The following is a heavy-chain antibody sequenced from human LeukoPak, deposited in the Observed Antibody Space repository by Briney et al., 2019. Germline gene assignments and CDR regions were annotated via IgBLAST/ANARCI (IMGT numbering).Heavy chain of an antibody. J-gene: IGHJ4*02. Sequence: GRSLRLSCAASGFTFSSYGMHWVRQAPGKGLEWVAVIWYDGSNKYYADSVKGRFTISRDNSKNTLYLQMNSQRAEDTAVYYCANLAVAGAIDYWGQGTLVTVSS. CDR3: ANLAVAGAIDY. V-gene: IGHV3-33*06. CDR1: GFTFSSYG. D-gene: IGHD6-19*01. CDR2: IWYDGSNK.